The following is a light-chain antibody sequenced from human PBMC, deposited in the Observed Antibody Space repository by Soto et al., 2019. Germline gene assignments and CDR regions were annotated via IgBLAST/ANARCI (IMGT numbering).Light chain of an antibody. V-gene: IGLV1-40*01. CDR2: GNS. CDR3: QSYDSSLSAGV. Sequence: QSVLTQPPSVSGAPGQRVTISCTGSSSNIGAGYDVHWYQHLPGTAPKLLISGNSNRPSGVPDRFSGSKSGTSASLAITGLAAEDEADYYCQSYDSSLSAGVFGGGTKVTVL. J-gene: IGLJ3*02. CDR1: SSNIGAGYD.